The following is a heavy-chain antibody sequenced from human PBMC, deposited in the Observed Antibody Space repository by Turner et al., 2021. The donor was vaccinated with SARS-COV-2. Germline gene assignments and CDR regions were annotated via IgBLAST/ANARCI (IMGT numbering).Heavy chain of an antibody. J-gene: IGHJ6*02. D-gene: IGHD3-9*01. Sequence: RQAPGKGLEWVAVISYDGSNKYYADSVKGRFTSSRDNSKNTLYLQMNSLRAEDTAVYYCARDLNYYGMDVWGQGTTVTVSS. V-gene: IGHV3-30*14. CDR2: ISYDGSNK. CDR3: ARDLNYYGMDV.